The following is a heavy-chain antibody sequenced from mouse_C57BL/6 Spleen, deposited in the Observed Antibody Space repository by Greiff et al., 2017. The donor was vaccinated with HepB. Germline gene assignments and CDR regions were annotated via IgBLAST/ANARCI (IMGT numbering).Heavy chain of an antibody. Sequence: EVQLVESGEGLVKPGGSLKLSCAASGFTFSSYAMSWVRQTPEKRLEWVAYISSGGDYIYYADTVKGRFTISRDNARNTLYLQMSSLKSEDTAMYYCTREDGSSYSLDYWGQGTTLTVSS. J-gene: IGHJ2*01. D-gene: IGHD1-1*01. V-gene: IGHV5-9-1*02. CDR3: TREDGSSYSLDY. CDR2: ISSGGDYI. CDR1: GFTFSSYA.